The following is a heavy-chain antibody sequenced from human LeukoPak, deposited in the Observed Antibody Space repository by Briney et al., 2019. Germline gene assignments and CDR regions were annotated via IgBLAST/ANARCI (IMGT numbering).Heavy chain of an antibody. CDR3: AKAYKYDSSGLDY. CDR1: GFTFSSYG. CDR2: ISYDGSNK. V-gene: IGHV3-30*18. J-gene: IGHJ4*02. D-gene: IGHD3-22*01. Sequence: PGGSLRLSCAASGFTFSSYGMHWVRQAPGKGLEWVAVISYDGSNKYYADSVKGRFTISRDNSKNTLYLQMNSLRAKDTAVYYCAKAYKYDSSGLDYWGQGTLVTVSS.